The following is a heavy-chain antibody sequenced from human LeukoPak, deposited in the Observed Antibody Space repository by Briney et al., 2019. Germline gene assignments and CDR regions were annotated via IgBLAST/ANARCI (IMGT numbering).Heavy chain of an antibody. J-gene: IGHJ4*02. CDR1: GFTFSSYW. CDR2: INTDGSST. Sequence: GGSLRLSCAASGFTFSSYWMHWVRQAPGKGLVWVSRINTDGSSTSYADSVKGRFTISRDNSKNTLYLQMNSLRAEDTAVYYCANEGGMDDYSNFEDWGQGTLVTVSS. V-gene: IGHV3-74*01. CDR3: ANEGGMDDYSNFED. D-gene: IGHD4-11*01.